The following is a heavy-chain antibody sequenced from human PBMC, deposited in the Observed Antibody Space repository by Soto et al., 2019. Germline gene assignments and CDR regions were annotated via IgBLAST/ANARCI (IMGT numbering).Heavy chain of an antibody. CDR3: ARDKITGLSDY. CDR2: INHSGST. V-gene: IGHV4-34*01. J-gene: IGHJ4*02. Sequence: PSETLSLTCAVYGGSFSGYYWTWIRQPPGTGLEWIGEINHSGSTNYNPSLKSRVTISVDTSKNQFSLKPTSVTAADTAVYYCARDKITGLSDYWGQGTLVTVSS. CDR1: GGSFSGYY. D-gene: IGHD2-8*02.